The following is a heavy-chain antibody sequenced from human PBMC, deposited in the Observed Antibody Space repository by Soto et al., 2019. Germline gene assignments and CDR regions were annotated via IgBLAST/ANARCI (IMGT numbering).Heavy chain of an antibody. V-gene: IGHV4-39*01. CDR2: IYYSGST. CDR3: ARSNYYGGNSVYDY. CDR1: GGSISSSSYY. D-gene: IGHD4-17*01. J-gene: IGHJ4*02. Sequence: SETLSLTCTVSGGSISSSSYYWGWIRQPPGKGLEWIGSIYYSGSTYYNPSLKSRVTISVDTSKNQFSLKLSSVTAADTAVYYCARSNYYGGNSVYDYWGQGTLVTVSS.